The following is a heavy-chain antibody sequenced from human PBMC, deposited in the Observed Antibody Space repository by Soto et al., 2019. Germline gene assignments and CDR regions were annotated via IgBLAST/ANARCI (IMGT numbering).Heavy chain of an antibody. CDR2: ISGSGGST. D-gene: IGHD3-3*01. Sequence: PGGSLRLSCAASGFTFSSYAMSWVRQAPGKGLEWVSAISGSGGSTYYADSVKGRFTISRDNSKNTLYLQMNSLRAEDTAVYYCAKGRQNQYYDFWGTPGPGDYYYGMDVWGQGTTVTVSS. CDR1: GFTFSSYA. CDR3: AKGRQNQYYDFWGTPGPGDYYYGMDV. J-gene: IGHJ6*02. V-gene: IGHV3-23*01.